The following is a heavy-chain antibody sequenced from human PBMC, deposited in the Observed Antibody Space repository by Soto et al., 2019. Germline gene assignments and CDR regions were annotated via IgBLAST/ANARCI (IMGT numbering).Heavy chain of an antibody. Sequence: GSLRLSCAASGFTFSSYAMHWVRQAPGKGLEWVAVISYDGSNKYYADSVKGRFTISRDNSKNTLYLQMNSLRAEDTAVYYCARGSTAPDPWGQGTLVTVSS. V-gene: IGHV3-30-3*01. CDR1: GFTFSSYA. CDR3: ARGSTAPDP. CDR2: ISYDGSNK. J-gene: IGHJ5*02.